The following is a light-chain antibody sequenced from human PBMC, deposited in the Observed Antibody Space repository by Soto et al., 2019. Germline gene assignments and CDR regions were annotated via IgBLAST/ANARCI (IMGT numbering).Light chain of an antibody. V-gene: IGKV3-20*01. CDR2: GAS. Sequence: EIVMTQSPATLSVSPGERATLSCRASQSVSSNLVWYQQKPGQAPRLLIYGASIRPTGIPDRFSGSGSGTDFTLTISRLEPADFAVYYCQQYVTSPITFGQGTRLEIK. J-gene: IGKJ5*01. CDR1: QSVSSN. CDR3: QQYVTSPIT.